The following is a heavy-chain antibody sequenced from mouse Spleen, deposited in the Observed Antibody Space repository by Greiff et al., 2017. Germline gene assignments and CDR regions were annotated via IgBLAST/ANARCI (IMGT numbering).Heavy chain of an antibody. Sequence: EVQLQQSGPELVKPGASVKMSCKASGYTFTDYNMHWVKQSHGKSLEWIGYINPNNGGTSYNQKFKGKATLTVNKSSSTAYMELRSLTSEDSAVYYCARYGYGSSYFDYWGQGTTLTVSS. CDR2: INPNNGGT. V-gene: IGHV1-22*01. CDR1: GYTFTDYN. D-gene: IGHD1-1*01. CDR3: ARYGYGSSYFDY. J-gene: IGHJ2*01.